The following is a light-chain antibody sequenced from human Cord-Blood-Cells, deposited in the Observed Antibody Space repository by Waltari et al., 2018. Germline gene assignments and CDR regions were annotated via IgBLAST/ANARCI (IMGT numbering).Light chain of an antibody. Sequence: QSALTQPASVSGYPGQSITISCTGTSRDVGSYNLVSWYQQHPGKAPKLSIYEGSKRPSGVSNRFSGSKSGNTASLTISGLQAEDEADYYCCSYAGSSTFEVFGGGTKLTVL. CDR3: CSYAGSSTFEV. J-gene: IGLJ2*01. CDR1: SRDVGSYNL. CDR2: EGS. V-gene: IGLV2-23*03.